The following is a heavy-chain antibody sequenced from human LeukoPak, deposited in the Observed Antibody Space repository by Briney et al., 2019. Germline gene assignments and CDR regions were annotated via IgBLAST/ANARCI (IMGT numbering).Heavy chain of an antibody. CDR2: IKTDGSST. CDR1: GFTFSTYW. J-gene: IGHJ3*01. Sequence: PGGSLRLSCAASGFTFSTYWMHWVRQAPGKGLVWVSRIKTDGSSTNYADYADSVKGRFTISRDNAKNMLYLQMNSLRAEDTAAYYCARGGSPPEALGGAFGVWGQGTMVTVSS. V-gene: IGHV3-74*01. D-gene: IGHD1-26*01. CDR3: ARGGSPPEALGGAFGV.